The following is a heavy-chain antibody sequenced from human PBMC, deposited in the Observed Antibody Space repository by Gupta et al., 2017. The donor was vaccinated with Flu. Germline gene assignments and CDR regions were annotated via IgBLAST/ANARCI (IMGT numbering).Heavy chain of an antibody. CDR3: VRGFRSFDL. CDR1: GFTFSDYF. CDR2: SRNKLNGYST. V-gene: IGHV3-72*01. J-gene: IGHJ4*02. Sequence: EVQLVDSGGGLVQPGGSLRLSCVVSGFTFSDYFLDWVRQAPGKGLEWVARSRNKLNGYSTEYAASVRGRFTVSRDDLKNSLYLQMNSLKIEDTAVYFCVRGFRSFDLWGQGTLVTVSS.